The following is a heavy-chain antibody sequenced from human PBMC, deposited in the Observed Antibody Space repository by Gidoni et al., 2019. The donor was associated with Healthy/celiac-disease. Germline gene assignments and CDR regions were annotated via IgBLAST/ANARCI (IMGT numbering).Heavy chain of an antibody. Sequence: QVQLVQSGAEVKKPGSSVKVPCKASGGTFSRYANSWVRQPPGQGLEWMGGIIPIFGTANYAQKFQGRVTITADESTSTAYMELSSLRSEDTAVYYCAREMVGYCSSTSCSNYYYYYGMDVWGQGTTVTVSS. CDR1: GGTFSRYA. D-gene: IGHD2-2*01. V-gene: IGHV1-69*01. CDR2: IIPIFGTA. CDR3: AREMVGYCSSTSCSNYYYYYGMDV. J-gene: IGHJ6*02.